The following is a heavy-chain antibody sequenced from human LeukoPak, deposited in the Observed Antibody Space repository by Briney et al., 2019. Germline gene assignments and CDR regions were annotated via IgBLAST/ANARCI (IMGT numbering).Heavy chain of an antibody. CDR3: ARRYYDILTGQVPFDY. J-gene: IGHJ4*02. CDR1: GYSFTSYW. D-gene: IGHD3-9*01. V-gene: IGHV5-51*01. Sequence: GESLKISCKGSGYSFTSYWIGWVRQMPGKGLEWMGIIYPGDSDTRYSPSFQGQVTISADKSISTAYLQWSSLKASDTAMYYCARRYYDILTGQVPFDYWGQGTLVTVSS. CDR2: IYPGDSDT.